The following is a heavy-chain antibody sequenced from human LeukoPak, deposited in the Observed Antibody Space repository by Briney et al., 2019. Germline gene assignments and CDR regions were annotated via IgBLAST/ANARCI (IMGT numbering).Heavy chain of an antibody. CDR2: IYWGDNK. V-gene: IGHV2-5*02. J-gene: IGHJ4*02. CDR3: VHSTGIAVPFDY. CDR1: XFSLQTRGGG. Sequence: SXPXXXXPPXTLTLTCNFSXFSLQTRGGGVXXVXQPPXKALEWLSLIYWGDNKPYSPYLRRRLTITKDTSKNQVVLTMTNMDPVDTGTYYCVHSTGIAVPFDYWGQGTLVTVSS. D-gene: IGHD6-19*01.